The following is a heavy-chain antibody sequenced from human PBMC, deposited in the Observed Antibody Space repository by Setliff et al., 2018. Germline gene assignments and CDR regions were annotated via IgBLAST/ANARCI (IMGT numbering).Heavy chain of an antibody. J-gene: IGHJ4*02. D-gene: IGHD3-10*01. CDR1: GGPISSGSYY. Sequence: SETLSLTCSVSGGPISSGSYYWGWIRQSPGKGLEWIGSTYYSGSTYYNPSLKGRVTLSVDTTKNQFSLKLTSMTAADTAVYFCARHLLVQGTYHFDYWGQGSPVTVSS. CDR2: TYYSGST. V-gene: IGHV4-39*01. CDR3: ARHLLVQGTYHFDY.